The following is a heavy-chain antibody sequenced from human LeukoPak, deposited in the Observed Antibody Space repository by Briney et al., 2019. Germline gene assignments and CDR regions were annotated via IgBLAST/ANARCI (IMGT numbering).Heavy chain of an antibody. CDR1: GFTFNTYW. CDR3: VRDKGGRSGAIYYDAFDV. J-gene: IGHJ3*01. D-gene: IGHD1-26*01. Sequence: GGSLRLSCAASGFTFNTYWTIWVRQAPGKGLEWVANIDQGGSTEYYVDSLKGRFTISRDNAKNSLYLQMNSLRAEDTAVYYCVRDKGGRSGAIYYDAFDVWGQGTMVTVSS. V-gene: IGHV3-7*01. CDR2: IDQGGSTE.